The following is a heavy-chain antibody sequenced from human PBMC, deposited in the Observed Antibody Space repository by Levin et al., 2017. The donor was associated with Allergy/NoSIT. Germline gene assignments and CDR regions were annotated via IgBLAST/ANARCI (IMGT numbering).Heavy chain of an antibody. D-gene: IGHD6-19*01. Sequence: GGSLRLSCAASGFTFKNYAMSWVRQAPGKGLEWVSAISGSGVHTYYADSVKGRFTISRDFSKNTLYLQLSSLRADGTAVYSGEKGPGSSGWSYFDYWGQGTLVTVSS. CDR2: ISGSGVHT. CDR3: EKGPGSSGWSYFDY. CDR1: GFTFKNYA. J-gene: IGHJ4*02. V-gene: IGHV3-23*01.